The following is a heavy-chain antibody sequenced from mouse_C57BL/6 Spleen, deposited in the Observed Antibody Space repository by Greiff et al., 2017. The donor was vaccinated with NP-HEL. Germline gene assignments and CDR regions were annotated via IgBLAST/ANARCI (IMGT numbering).Heavy chain of an antibody. Sequence: VQLQQPGAELVMPGASVKLSCKASGYTFTSYWMHWVKQRPGQGLEWIGEIDPSDSYTNYNQKFKGKSTLTVDKSSSTAYMQLSSLTSEDSAVYYCARRATVVPLAMDYWGQGTSVTVSS. CDR1: GYTFTSYW. V-gene: IGHV1-69*01. CDR3: ARRATVVPLAMDY. J-gene: IGHJ4*01. CDR2: IDPSDSYT. D-gene: IGHD1-1*01.